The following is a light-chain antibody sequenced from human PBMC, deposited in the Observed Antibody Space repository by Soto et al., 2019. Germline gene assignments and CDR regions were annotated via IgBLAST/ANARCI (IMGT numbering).Light chain of an antibody. Sequence: QSVLTQPASVSGSPGQAITLSCTGTSSDVGGYNYVSWYQQHPGKAPKLMIYDVSDRPSGVSDRFSGSKSGNTASLTISGLQAEDEADYSCSSYTSSSTEVFGTGTKLTVL. CDR2: DVS. CDR1: SSDVGGYNY. CDR3: SSYTSSSTEV. V-gene: IGLV2-14*01. J-gene: IGLJ1*01.